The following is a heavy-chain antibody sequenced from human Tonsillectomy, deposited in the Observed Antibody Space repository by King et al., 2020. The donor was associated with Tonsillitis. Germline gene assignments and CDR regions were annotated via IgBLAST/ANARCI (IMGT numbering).Heavy chain of an antibody. J-gene: IGHJ4*02. V-gene: IGHV3-30-3*01. CDR3: ARELTIFGVVPPDY. CDR2: ISYDVSNK. Sequence: VQLVESGGGVVQPGRSLRLSCAASGFTFGTYAMHWVRQAPGKGLEWVAVISYDVSNKYYADSVKGRFPISRDNSKNTLYLQMNSLRADDTAVYYCARELTIFGVVPPDYWGQGTLVTVSS. D-gene: IGHD3-3*01. CDR1: GFTFGTYA.